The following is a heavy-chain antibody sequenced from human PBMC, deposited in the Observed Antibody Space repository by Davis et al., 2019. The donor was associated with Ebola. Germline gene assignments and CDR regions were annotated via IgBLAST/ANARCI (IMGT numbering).Heavy chain of an antibody. V-gene: IGHV1-24*01. CDR1: GYTLTELS. CDR3: ATELYGSGSMGWFDP. Sequence: ASVKVSCKVSGYTLTELSMHWVRQAPGKGLEWMGGFDPEDGETIYAQKFQGRVTMTEDTSTDTAYMELSSLRSEDTAVYYYATELYGSGSMGWFDPWGQGTLVTVSS. J-gene: IGHJ5*02. CDR2: FDPEDGET. D-gene: IGHD3-10*01.